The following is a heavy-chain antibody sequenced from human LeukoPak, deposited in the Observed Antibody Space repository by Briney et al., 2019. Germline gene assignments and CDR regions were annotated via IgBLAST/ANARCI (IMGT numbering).Heavy chain of an antibody. Sequence: SETLSLTCAVYGGSFSGYYWSWIRQPPGKGLEWIGEINHSGSTNYNPSLESRVTISVDTSKNQFSLKLSSVTAADTAVYYCASFRVVPAAIRAEYFQHWGQGTLVTVSS. CDR3: ASFRVVPAAIRAEYFQH. D-gene: IGHD2-2*01. CDR1: GGSFSGYY. CDR2: INHSGST. J-gene: IGHJ1*01. V-gene: IGHV4-34*01.